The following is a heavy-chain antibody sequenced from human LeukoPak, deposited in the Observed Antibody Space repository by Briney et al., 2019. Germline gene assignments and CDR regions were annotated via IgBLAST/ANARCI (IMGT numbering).Heavy chain of an antibody. CDR3: ASVYCSGGSCYTYYFDY. Sequence: SETLSLTCAVSGYSLSSGYYWAWIRRPPGKGLEWIGSIYHSGSAYYTPSLKSRVTISVDTSKIHFSLQLSSVISADTAVYYCASVYCSGGSCYTYYFDYWGQGTLVSVFS. CDR2: IYHSGSA. J-gene: IGHJ4*02. D-gene: IGHD2-15*01. CDR1: GYSLSSGYY. V-gene: IGHV4-38-2*01.